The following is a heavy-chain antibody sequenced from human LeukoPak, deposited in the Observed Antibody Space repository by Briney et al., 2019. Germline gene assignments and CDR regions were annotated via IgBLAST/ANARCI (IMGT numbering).Heavy chain of an antibody. Sequence: SWDTLSLTCTIGDGSIGSSSYYWCWICQPPGKGLEWIGSIYYSGSTYYNPSLKSRVTISVDTSKNQFSLKLSSVTAADTAVYYCARVFTVPAGYYFDYWGQGTLVTVSS. V-gene: IGHV4-39*07. D-gene: IGHD4-17*01. CDR3: ARVFTVPAGYYFDY. J-gene: IGHJ4*02. CDR2: IYYSGST. CDR1: DGSIGSSSYY.